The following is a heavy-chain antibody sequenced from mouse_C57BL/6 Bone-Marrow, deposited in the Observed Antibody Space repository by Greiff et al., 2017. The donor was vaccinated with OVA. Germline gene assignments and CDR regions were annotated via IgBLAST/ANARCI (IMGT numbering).Heavy chain of an antibody. CDR3: ARRADITTVWYFDV. CDR2: ISDGGSYT. Sequence: EVKLVESGGGLVKPGGSLKLSCAASGFTFSSYAMSWVRQTPEKRLEWVATISDGGSYTYYPDNVKGRFTISRDNAKNNLYLQMSHLKSEDTAMYYSARRADITTVWYFDVWGTGTTVTVSS. J-gene: IGHJ1*03. V-gene: IGHV5-4*03. CDR1: GFTFSSYA. D-gene: IGHD1-1*01.